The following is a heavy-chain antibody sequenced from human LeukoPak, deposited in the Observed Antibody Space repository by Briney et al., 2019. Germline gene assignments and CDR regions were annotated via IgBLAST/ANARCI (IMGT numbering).Heavy chain of an antibody. CDR3: AKDSMVRGVIAYFDY. J-gene: IGHJ4*02. V-gene: IGHV3-9*01. Sequence: GGSLRLSCAASGFTFSDYYMSWIRQAPGKGLEWVSGISWNSGRIGYADSVKGRFTISRDNAKNSLYLQMNSLRAEDTALYYCAKDSMVRGVIAYFDYWGQGTLVTVSS. D-gene: IGHD3-10*01. CDR1: GFTFSDYY. CDR2: ISWNSGRI.